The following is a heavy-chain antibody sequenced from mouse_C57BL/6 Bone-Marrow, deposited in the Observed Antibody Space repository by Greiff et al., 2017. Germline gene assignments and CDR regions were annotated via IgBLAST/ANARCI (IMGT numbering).Heavy chain of an antibody. CDR3: ARGLGRGFDY. CDR1: GYTFTSYG. J-gene: IGHJ2*01. D-gene: IGHD4-1*01. V-gene: IGHV1-81*01. Sequence: VQLQPSGAELARPGASVKLSCKASGYTFTSYGISWVKQRTGQGLEWIGEIYPRSGNTYYNEKFKGKATLTADKSSSTAYMELRSLTSEDSAVYFCARGLGRGFDYWGQGTTLTVSS. CDR2: IYPRSGNT.